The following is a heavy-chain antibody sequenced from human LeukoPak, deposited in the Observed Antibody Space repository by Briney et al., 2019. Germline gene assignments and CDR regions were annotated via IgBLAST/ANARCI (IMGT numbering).Heavy chain of an antibody. J-gene: IGHJ5*02. CDR2: ISHSGST. V-gene: IGHV4-38-2*02. Sequence: SETLSLTCTVSGHSISSGYSWGWIRPPPGKGLEWIGSISHSGSTYYNPSLKRRVTISVDTSKNQFSLQLSSVTAADTAVYYCARMDTAMVEGPWGQGTLVTVSS. CDR1: GHSISSGYS. CDR3: ARMDTAMVEGP. D-gene: IGHD5-18*01.